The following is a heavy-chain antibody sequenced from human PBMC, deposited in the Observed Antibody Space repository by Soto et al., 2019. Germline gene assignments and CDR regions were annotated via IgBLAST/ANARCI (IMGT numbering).Heavy chain of an antibody. V-gene: IGHV1-69*06. J-gene: IGHJ4*02. CDR2: IIPIFGTA. CDR1: GGTFSSYA. CDR3: ARDSGTYYYGSGSYHWPFDY. Sequence: ASVKVSCKASGGTFSSYAISWVRQAPGQGLEWMGGIIPIFGTANYAQKFQGRVTITADKSTSTAYMELSSLRSEDTAVYYCARDSGTYYYGSGSYHWPFDYWGQGTLVTVSS. D-gene: IGHD3-10*01.